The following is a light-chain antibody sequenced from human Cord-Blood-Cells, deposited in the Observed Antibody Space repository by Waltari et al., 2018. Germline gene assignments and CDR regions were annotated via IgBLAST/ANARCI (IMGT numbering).Light chain of an antibody. CDR3: SSYTSSSIYV. J-gene: IGLJ1*01. CDR1: SSDVGSYNR. CDR2: EVS. V-gene: IGLV2-18*02. Sequence: QSALTQPPSVSGSPGQSVTISCTGTSSDVGSYNRVSWYQHPPGTAPTLMSYEVSNLASGVPDPFSRSTSGNTASLTISGLQAEDEADYYCSSYTSSSIYVFGTGTKVTVL.